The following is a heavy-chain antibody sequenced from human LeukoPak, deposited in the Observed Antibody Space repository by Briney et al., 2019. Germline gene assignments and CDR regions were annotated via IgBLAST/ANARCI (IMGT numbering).Heavy chain of an antibody. CDR1: GYTFTSYG. J-gene: IGHJ4*02. V-gene: IGHV1-18*01. CDR3: ARYYDSSGSYDGHFDY. D-gene: IGHD3-22*01. CDR2: ISAYNGDT. Sequence: ASVKVSCKASGYTFTSYGISWVRQAPGQGLEWMGWISAYNGDTNYAQKLQGRVTMTTDTSTSTAYMELRSLRSDDTAVYYCARYYDSSGSYDGHFDYWGQGTLVTVSS.